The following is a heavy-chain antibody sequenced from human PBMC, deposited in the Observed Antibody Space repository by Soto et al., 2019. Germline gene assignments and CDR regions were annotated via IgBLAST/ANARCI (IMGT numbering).Heavy chain of an antibody. CDR2: IYPGDSDT. D-gene: IGHD6-19*01. V-gene: IGHV5-51*01. Sequence: PGESLKISCKGSGYHFTKYWIGWVRQMPGKGPEWMGIIYPGDSDTRYSPSFQGQVIISADKSISTAYLQWSSLKASDTAMYYCARHVIAVAGPLLYWGQGALVTVSS. J-gene: IGHJ4*02. CDR3: ARHVIAVAGPLLY. CDR1: GYHFTKYW.